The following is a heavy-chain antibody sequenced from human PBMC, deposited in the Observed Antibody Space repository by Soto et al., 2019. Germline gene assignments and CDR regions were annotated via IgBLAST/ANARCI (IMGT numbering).Heavy chain of an antibody. D-gene: IGHD3-16*01. CDR2: IYYSGYT. V-gene: IGHV4-39*01. CDR3: ARHNGPLYVGYYYDMDV. Sequence: QLQLQESGPGLVKPSETLSLTCTVSGGSISSSSYYWGWIRQPPGKGLEWIGSIYYSGYTYYNPSLKSLVTISVYTSKNQFSLQLSSVTAADTAVYYCARHNGPLYVGYYYDMDVWGQGTTVTVSS. CDR1: GGSISSSSYY. J-gene: IGHJ6*02.